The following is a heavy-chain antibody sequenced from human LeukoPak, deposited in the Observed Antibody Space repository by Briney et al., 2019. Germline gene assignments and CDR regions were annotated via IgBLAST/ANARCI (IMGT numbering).Heavy chain of an antibody. CDR2: ISGSGGST. D-gene: IGHD6-13*01. V-gene: IGHV3-23*01. CDR3: AKEAAAGGDYYYYYMDV. J-gene: IGHJ6*03. Sequence: PEGSLRLSCAASGFTFSIYAMSWVRQAPGKGLEWVSAISGSGGSTYYADSVKGRFTISRDYSKNTLYLQMNSLRADDTAVYYCAKEAAAGGDYYYYYMDVWGKGTTVTVSS. CDR1: GFTFSIYA.